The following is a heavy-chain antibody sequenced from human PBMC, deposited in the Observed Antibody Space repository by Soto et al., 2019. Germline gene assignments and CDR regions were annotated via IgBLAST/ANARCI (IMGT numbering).Heavy chain of an antibody. CDR2: IYYSGST. CDR3: ARVALSGGYGMDV. D-gene: IGHD3-10*01. Sequence: SETLSLTCTVSGGSISSYYWSWIRQPPGKGLEWIGYIYYSGSTNYNPSLKSRVTISVDTSKNQFSLKLGSVTAADTAVYYCARVALSGGYGMDVWGQGTTVTVSS. J-gene: IGHJ6*02. V-gene: IGHV4-59*01. CDR1: GGSISSYY.